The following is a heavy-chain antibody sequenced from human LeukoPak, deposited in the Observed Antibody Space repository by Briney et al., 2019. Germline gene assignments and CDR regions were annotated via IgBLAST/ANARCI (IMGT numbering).Heavy chain of an antibody. CDR1: GFPFSIYE. V-gene: IGHV3-48*03. J-gene: IGHJ4*02. D-gene: IGHD6-19*01. CDR2: IGSSGTTI. CDR3: ALLAVASDFDY. Sequence: TGGSLILSCAVSGFPFSIYEMNWVRQAPGKGLEWVSNIGSSGTTIYYADSVKGRFSISRDNAKSSLYLQMNSLRVEDTAVYYCALLAVASDFDYWGQGALVTVSS.